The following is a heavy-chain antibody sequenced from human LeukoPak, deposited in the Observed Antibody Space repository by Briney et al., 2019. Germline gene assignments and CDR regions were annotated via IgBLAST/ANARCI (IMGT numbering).Heavy chain of an antibody. CDR2: IYTSGST. CDR1: GGSISSYY. J-gene: IGHJ3*02. D-gene: IGHD2-2*02. Sequence: SETLSLTCTVSGGSISSYYWSWIRQPAGKGLEWIGRIYTSGSTNYNPSLKSRVTMSVDTSKNQFSLKLSSVTAADTAVYYCARVGDIVVVPAAIEPGAFDIWGQGTMVTVSS. CDR3: ARVGDIVVVPAAIEPGAFDI. V-gene: IGHV4-4*07.